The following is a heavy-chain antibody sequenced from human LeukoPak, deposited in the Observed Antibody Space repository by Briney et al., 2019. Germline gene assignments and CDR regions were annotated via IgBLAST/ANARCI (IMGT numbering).Heavy chain of an antibody. J-gene: IGHJ4*02. CDR1: GYTLTELS. CDR2: FHPEDGET. D-gene: IGHD3-10*01. Sequence: ASVKDSCKVSGYTLTELSMHGVRQAPGKGVEWVGGFHPEDGETIYAQKFQGRVTMTDDTSTDTAYMELSSLRSEDTAVYYCATGVLLWFGGTPGNDYWGQGTLVTVSS. CDR3: ATGVLLWFGGTPGNDY. V-gene: IGHV1-24*01.